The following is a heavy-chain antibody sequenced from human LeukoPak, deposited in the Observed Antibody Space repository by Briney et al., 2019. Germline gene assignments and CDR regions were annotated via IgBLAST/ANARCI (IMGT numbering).Heavy chain of an antibody. CDR2: IIPILGIA. V-gene: IGHV1-69*04. CDR3: ARHTAPEVVVVILRALYFDL. J-gene: IGHJ2*01. Sequence: SVKVSCKASGGTFSSYAISWVRQAPGQGLEWVGRIIPILGIANYAQKFQGRVTITADKSTSTAYMELSSLRSEDTAVYYCARHTAPEVVVVILRALYFDLWGRGTLVTVSS. D-gene: IGHD3-22*01. CDR1: GGTFSSYA.